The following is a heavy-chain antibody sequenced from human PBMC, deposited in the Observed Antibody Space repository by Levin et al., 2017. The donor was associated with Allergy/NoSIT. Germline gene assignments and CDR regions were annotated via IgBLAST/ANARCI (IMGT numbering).Heavy chain of an antibody. Sequence: SETLSLTCTVSGGSVSSGSYYWSWIRQPPGKGLEWIGYIYYSGSTNYNPSLKSRVTISVDTSKNQFSLKLSSVTAADTAVYYCARDLGGNPGLWFDPWGQGTLVTVSS. CDR3: ARDLGGNPGLWFDP. V-gene: IGHV4-61*01. CDR2: IYYSGST. D-gene: IGHD4-23*01. J-gene: IGHJ5*02. CDR1: GGSVSSGSYY.